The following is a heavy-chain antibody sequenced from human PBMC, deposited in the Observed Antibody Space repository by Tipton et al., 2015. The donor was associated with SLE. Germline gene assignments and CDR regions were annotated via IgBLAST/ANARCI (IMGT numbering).Heavy chain of an antibody. CDR1: GDSVSSSSYY. D-gene: IGHD6-6*01. J-gene: IGHJ6*02. V-gene: IGHV4-39*07. Sequence: TLSLTCIVSGDSVSSSSYYWGWIRQPPGKGLEWIGSIYYTGNTFYNPSLKSRVVLSIDTSKSHFSLEMKSVTAADTAVYYCASEYSSAVGMDVWGQGTTVIVSS. CDR3: ASEYSSAVGMDV. CDR2: IYYTGNT.